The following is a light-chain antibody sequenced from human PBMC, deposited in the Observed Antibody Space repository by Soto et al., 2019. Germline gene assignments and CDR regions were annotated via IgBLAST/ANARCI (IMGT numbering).Light chain of an antibody. CDR3: LLYYGGAQV. Sequence: QAVVTQEPSLTVSPGGTVTLTCASSTGAVTSGYYPNWFQQKPGQAPRALIYNTNNKHSWTPARFSGSLLGGKAALTLSGVQHEDEAEYYCLLYYGGAQVFGGGTKLTVL. CDR1: TGAVTSGYY. V-gene: IGLV7-43*01. J-gene: IGLJ2*01. CDR2: NTN.